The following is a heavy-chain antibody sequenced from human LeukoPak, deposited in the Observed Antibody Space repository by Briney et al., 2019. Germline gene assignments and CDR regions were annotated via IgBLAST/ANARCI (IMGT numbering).Heavy chain of an antibody. D-gene: IGHD2-2*01. V-gene: IGHV1-2*06. CDR3: ARDGDIVVVPAASRPHY. J-gene: IGHJ4*02. CDR1: GYTFTGYY. CDR2: INPNSGGT. Sequence: ASVKVSCKSSGYTFTGYYMHWVRQAPGQGLEWMGRINPNSGGTNYAQKLQGRVTMTTDTSTSTAYMELRSLRSDDTAVYYCARDGDIVVVPAASRPHYWGQGTLVTVSS.